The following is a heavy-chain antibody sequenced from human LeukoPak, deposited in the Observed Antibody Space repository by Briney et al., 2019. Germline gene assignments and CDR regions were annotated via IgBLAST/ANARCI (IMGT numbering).Heavy chain of an antibody. CDR1: GGTFSGYA. D-gene: IGHD3-22*01. V-gene: IGHV1-69*13. J-gene: IGHJ4*02. Sequence: SVKVSCKASGGTFSGYAISWVRQAPGQGLEWMGGIIPIFGTANYAQKFQGRVTITANESTSTAYMELSSLRSEDTAAYYCARDYYDSSGYYYPFDYWGQGTLVTVSS. CDR3: ARDYYDSSGYYYPFDY. CDR2: IIPIFGTA.